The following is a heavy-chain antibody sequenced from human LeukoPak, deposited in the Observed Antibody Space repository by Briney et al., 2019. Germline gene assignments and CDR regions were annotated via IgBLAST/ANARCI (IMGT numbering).Heavy chain of an antibody. CDR1: GGSISSYY. V-gene: IGHV4-59*08. CDR2: IYYSGST. CDR3: ARHQLSHFGVAPNWFDP. J-gene: IGHJ5*02. Sequence: SETLSLTCTVSGGSISSYYWSWIRQPPGKGLEWIGYIYYSGSTNYNPSLKSRVTISVDTSKNQFSLKLSSVTAADTAVYYCARHQLSHFGVAPNWFDPWGQGTLVTVSS. D-gene: IGHD3-3*01.